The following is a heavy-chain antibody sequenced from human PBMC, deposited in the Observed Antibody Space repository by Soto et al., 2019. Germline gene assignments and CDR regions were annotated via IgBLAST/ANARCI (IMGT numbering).Heavy chain of an antibody. Sequence: GESLKISCKGSGYSFTSYWIGWVRQMPGKGLEWMGIIYPGDSDTRYSPSFQGQVTISADKSISTAYLQWSSLKASDTAMYYCACHPPHYYGSGSYGAFDIWGQGTMVT. D-gene: IGHD3-10*01. J-gene: IGHJ3*02. CDR2: IYPGDSDT. CDR3: ACHPPHYYGSGSYGAFDI. CDR1: GYSFTSYW. V-gene: IGHV5-51*01.